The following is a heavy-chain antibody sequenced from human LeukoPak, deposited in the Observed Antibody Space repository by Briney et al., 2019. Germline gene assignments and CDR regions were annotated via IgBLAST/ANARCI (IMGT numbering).Heavy chain of an antibody. V-gene: IGHV4-39*01. CDR3: ARLDYYDSKYYFDY. CDR2: IYYSGTT. CDR1: GGSISTSPYY. J-gene: IGHJ4*02. Sequence: PSETLSLTCTVSGGSISTSPYYWGWIRQPPGKGLEWIGSIYYSGTTYYNPSLRSRVTISIDTSKNQFSLKLRSVTAADTAVYYCARLDYYDSKYYFDYWGQGTLVTVSS. D-gene: IGHD3-22*01.